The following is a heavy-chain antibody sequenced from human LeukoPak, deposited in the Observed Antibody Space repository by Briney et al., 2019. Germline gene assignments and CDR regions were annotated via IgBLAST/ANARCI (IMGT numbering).Heavy chain of an antibody. CDR2: ISGGGTTM. CDR3: ARGLEDAFDI. V-gene: IGHV3-11*01. CDR1: GFIISDYY. D-gene: IGHD1-1*01. J-gene: IGHJ3*02. Sequence: PGGSLRLSCAASGFIISDYYMNWIRQVPGKGLEWVSHISGGGTTMYYADSVKGRFTISWDNAKNSLYLQMNSLRAEDTAVYYCARGLEDAFDIWGQGTMVTVSS.